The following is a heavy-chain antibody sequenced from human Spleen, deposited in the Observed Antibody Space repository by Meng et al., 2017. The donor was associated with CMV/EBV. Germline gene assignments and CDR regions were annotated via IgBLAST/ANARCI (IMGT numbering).Heavy chain of an antibody. J-gene: IGHJ4*02. V-gene: IGHV4-31*03. CDR2: IYYSGST. CDR1: GGSISSGGYY. D-gene: IGHD2-15*01. Sequence: TCTVSGGSISSGGYYWTWIRQHPGKGLEWIGNIYYSGSTHYNSSLESRVMISVDTSKNQFSLKLSSVTAADTAVYYCVASGGGNFDYWGQGTLVTVSS. CDR3: VASGGGNFDY.